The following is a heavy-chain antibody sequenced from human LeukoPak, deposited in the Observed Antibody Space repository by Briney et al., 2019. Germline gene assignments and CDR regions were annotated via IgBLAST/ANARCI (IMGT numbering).Heavy chain of an antibody. D-gene: IGHD6-19*01. V-gene: IGHV3-30*04. CDR3: AKVGDSGWYGFDY. J-gene: IGHJ4*02. Sequence: GGSLRLSCAASGFTFSSYAMYWVRQGPGKGLEWVAVISYDGSNKYYADSVMGRFTISRDNSKNTLYLQMNSLRAEDTAVYYCAKVGDSGWYGFDYWGQGTLVTVSS. CDR1: GFTFSSYA. CDR2: ISYDGSNK.